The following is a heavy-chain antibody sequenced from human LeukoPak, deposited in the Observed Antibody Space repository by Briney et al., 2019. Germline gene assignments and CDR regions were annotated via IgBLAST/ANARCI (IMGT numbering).Heavy chain of an antibody. CDR3: ARVPRVVVPAAMSWYFDL. CDR1: GGSISSSSYY. D-gene: IGHD2-2*01. CDR2: IYYSGST. V-gene: IGHV4-61*01. Sequence: PSETLSLTCTVSGGSISSSSYYWSWIRQPPGKGLEWIGYIYYSGSTNYNPSLKSRVTISVDTSKNQFSLKLSSVTAADTAVYYCARVPRVVVPAAMSWYFDLWGRGTLVTVSS. J-gene: IGHJ2*01.